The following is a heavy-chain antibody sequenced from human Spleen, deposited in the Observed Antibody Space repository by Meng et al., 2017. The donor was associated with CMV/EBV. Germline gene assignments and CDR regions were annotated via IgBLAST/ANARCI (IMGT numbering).Heavy chain of an antibody. J-gene: IGHJ3*02. CDR2: ISGSDNSI. Sequence: GGSLRLSCAASGFTFSDYYMSWIRQAPGKGLEWLSYISGSDNSIYDADSVKGRFTISRDNAKNSLYLQMNSLRAEDTAVYYCTGDDAFDIWGQGTMVTVSS. CDR1: GFTFSDYY. V-gene: IGHV3-11*04. CDR3: TGDDAFDI.